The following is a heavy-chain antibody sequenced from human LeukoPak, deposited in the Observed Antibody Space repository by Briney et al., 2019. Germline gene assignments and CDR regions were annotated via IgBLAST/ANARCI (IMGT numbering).Heavy chain of an antibody. V-gene: IGHV1-2*02. CDR1: GYTFTGYY. CDR2: INPNSGGT. Sequence: ASVKVSCKASGYTFTGYYMHWVRQAPGQGVEWMGWINPNSGGTNYAQKFQGRVTMTRDTSISTAYMELSRLRSDDTAVYYCARDRSDLGISGAFDIWGQGTMVTVSS. D-gene: IGHD7-27*01. CDR3: ARDRSDLGISGAFDI. J-gene: IGHJ3*02.